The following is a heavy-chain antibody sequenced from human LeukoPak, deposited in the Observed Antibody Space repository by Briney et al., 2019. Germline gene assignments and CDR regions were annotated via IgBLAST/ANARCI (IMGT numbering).Heavy chain of an antibody. Sequence: SETLSLTCTVSGGSISSGYWSWIRQPPGKGLEWTGYIYYSGSTNYNPSLKSRVTISVDTSKNQFSLKLSSVTAADTAVYYCARPSGGYSYGYWGQGTLVTVSS. V-gene: IGHV4-59*01. CDR1: GGSISSGY. CDR3: ARPSGGYSYGY. D-gene: IGHD5-18*01. J-gene: IGHJ4*02. CDR2: IYYSGST.